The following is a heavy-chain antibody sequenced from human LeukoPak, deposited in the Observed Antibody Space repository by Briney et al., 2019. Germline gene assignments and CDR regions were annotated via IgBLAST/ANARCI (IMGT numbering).Heavy chain of an antibody. Sequence: PGGSLRLSCVVSGIPFSDYYTNWIRKAPGKGLEWISYISSSSSYTDYADSVKGRFTISRDNAKSALYLQMHSLRLEDTAVYYCAAGTAADFWGQGTLVTVSS. CDR2: ISSSSSYT. CDR1: GIPFSDYY. J-gene: IGHJ4*02. V-gene: IGHV3-11*03. CDR3: AAGTAADF. D-gene: IGHD6-13*01.